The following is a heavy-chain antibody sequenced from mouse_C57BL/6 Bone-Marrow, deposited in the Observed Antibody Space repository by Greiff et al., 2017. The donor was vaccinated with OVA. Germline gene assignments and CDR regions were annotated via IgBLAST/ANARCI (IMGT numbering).Heavy chain of an antibody. J-gene: IGHJ2*01. CDR2: IYPGSGST. V-gene: IGHV1-55*01. Sequence: QVQLQQPGAELVKPGASVKMSCKASGYTFTSYWITWVKQRPGQGLEWIGDIYPGSGSTNYNEKFKSKSTLTVDTSSSTAYMQLSSLTADDSAVYYCASGTTVVATDYFDYWGQGTTLTVSS. CDR1: GYTFTSYW. CDR3: ASGTTVVATDYFDY. D-gene: IGHD1-1*01.